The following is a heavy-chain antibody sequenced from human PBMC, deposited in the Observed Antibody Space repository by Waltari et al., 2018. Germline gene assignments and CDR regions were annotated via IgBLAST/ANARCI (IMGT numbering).Heavy chain of an antibody. CDR1: GFTFSSYG. D-gene: IGHD1-1*01. CDR2: IWYDGSNK. Sequence: QVQLVESGGGVVQPGRSLRLSCAASGFTFSSYGMHWVRQAPGKGLEWVAVIWYDGSNKYYADSVKGRFTISRDNSKNTLYLQMNSLRAEDTAMYYCARGINESFDYWGQGTLVTVSS. J-gene: IGHJ4*02. V-gene: IGHV3-33*08. CDR3: ARGINESFDY.